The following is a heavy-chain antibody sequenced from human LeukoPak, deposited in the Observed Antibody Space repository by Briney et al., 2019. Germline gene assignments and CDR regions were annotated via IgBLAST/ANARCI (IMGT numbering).Heavy chain of an antibody. J-gene: IGHJ4*02. V-gene: IGHV1-69*05. Sequence: SVKVSCKASGGTFSSYAISWVRQAPGQGLEWMGGIIPIFGTANYAQKFQGRVTMTRDMSTSTVYMELSSLRSEDTAVYYCARGNLERGYYDSSGYLGFDYWGQGTLVTVSS. CDR3: ARGNLERGYYDSSGYLGFDY. D-gene: IGHD3-22*01. CDR2: IIPIFGTA. CDR1: GGTFSSYA.